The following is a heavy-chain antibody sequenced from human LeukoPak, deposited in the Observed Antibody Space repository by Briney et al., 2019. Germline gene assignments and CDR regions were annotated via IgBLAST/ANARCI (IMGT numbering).Heavy chain of an antibody. CDR2: IYYSGNT. D-gene: IGHD4-17*01. CDR3: ATHDYGDPNAFDI. V-gene: IGHV4-59*01. CDR1: GGSISSYY. Sequence: SETLSLTCTVSGGSISSYYWSWIRQPPGKGLEWIGYIYYSGNTNYNPSLKSRVTISVDTSKNQFSLKLSSVTAADTAVYYCATHDYGDPNAFDIWGQGPMVTVSS. J-gene: IGHJ3*02.